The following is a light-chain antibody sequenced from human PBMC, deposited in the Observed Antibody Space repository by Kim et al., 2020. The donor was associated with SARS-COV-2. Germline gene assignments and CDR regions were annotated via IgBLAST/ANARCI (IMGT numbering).Light chain of an antibody. J-gene: IGLJ3*02. CDR1: SSNIGSKT. V-gene: IGLV1-44*01. Sequence: GQRVTISCSGSSSNIGSKTVNWYQQLPGTDPERLICSNNQRPSGVPDRFSGSKSGTSASLVISGRQSEDEADYYCAAWDDGLNGWVFGGGTKLTVL. CDR3: AAWDDGLNGWV. CDR2: SNN.